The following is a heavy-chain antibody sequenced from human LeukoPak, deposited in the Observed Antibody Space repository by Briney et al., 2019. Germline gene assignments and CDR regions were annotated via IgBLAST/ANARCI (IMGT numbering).Heavy chain of an antibody. Sequence: PSETLSLTCTVSGGSISSYYWGWIRQPPGKGLEWIGYIYYSGSTNYNPSLKSRVTISVDTSKNQFSLKLSSVTAADTAVYYCARSSSSWSHFDYWGQGTLVTVSS. D-gene: IGHD6-13*01. J-gene: IGHJ4*02. CDR3: ARSSSSWSHFDY. CDR1: GGSISSYY. CDR2: IYYSGST. V-gene: IGHV4-59*01.